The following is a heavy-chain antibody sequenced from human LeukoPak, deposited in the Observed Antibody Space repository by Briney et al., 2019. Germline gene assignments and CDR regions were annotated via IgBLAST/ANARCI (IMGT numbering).Heavy chain of an antibody. J-gene: IGHJ4*02. CDR1: GFTFSSYA. Sequence: GGSLRLSCAASGFTFSSYAMSWVRQAPGKGLAWVSAISGSAGSTHYADSVKGRFTISIDNSKNTLYLQMDSLRADDTAVYYCAKGRAKATVTAGDHWGQGTLATVSS. V-gene: IGHV3-23*01. D-gene: IGHD4-17*01. CDR2: ISGSAGST. CDR3: AKGRAKATVTAGDH.